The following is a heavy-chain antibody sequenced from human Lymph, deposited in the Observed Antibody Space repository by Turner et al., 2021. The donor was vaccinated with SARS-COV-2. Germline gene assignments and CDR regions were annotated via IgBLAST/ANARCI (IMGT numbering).Heavy chain of an antibody. J-gene: IGHJ4*02. V-gene: IGHV4-30-4*01. Sequence: QLQLQESGPGLVKPSQPLSLPCTVSGGSISSGDYYWSWGRQPPGKGLEWIGYIYYSGSTYYNPSLKSRVTISVDTSKNQFSLKLSSVSAADTAVYYCARVVVLRRAYFDYWGQGTLVTVSS. D-gene: IGHD2-8*01. CDR2: IYYSGST. CDR3: ARVVVLRRAYFDY. CDR1: GGSISSGDYY.